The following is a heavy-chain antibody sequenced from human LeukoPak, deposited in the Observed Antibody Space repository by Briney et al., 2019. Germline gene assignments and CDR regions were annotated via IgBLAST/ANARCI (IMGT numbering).Heavy chain of an antibody. J-gene: IGHJ4*02. D-gene: IGHD6-19*01. CDR1: GFTFSSYG. V-gene: IGHV4-38-2*01. CDR2: IYYRGST. Sequence: GSLRLSCAASGFTFSSYGMSWVRQPPGKGLEWIGSIYYRGSTYYNPPLKSRVTILVDTSKNQFSLSLSSVTAADTAVYYRARSYGYSSGWYGAYYFDYWGQGTLVTVSS. CDR3: ARSYGYSSGWYGAYYFDY.